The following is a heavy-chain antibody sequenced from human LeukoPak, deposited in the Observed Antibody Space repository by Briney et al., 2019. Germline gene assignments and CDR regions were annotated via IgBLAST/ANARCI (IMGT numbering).Heavy chain of an antibody. D-gene: IGHD3-3*01. CDR1: GFTFSGYA. V-gene: IGHV3-23*01. J-gene: IGHJ4*02. Sequence: GGSLRLSCVASGFTFSGYAMSWVCQAPGKGLEWVSAVSGGGGSAYYADSVKGRFTISRDNSKNTLYLQTNSLKVEDTAVYFCAKIGDYDFWSGPNAGHFDYWGQGTLVTVSS. CDR3: AKIGDYDFWSGPNAGHFDY. CDR2: VSGGGGSA.